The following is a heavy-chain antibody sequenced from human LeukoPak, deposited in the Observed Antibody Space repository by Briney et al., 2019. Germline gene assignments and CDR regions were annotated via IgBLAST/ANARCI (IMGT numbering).Heavy chain of an antibody. Sequence: PSETLSLTCAVYGGSFSGYYWGWIRQPPGKGLEWIGEINHSGSTNYNPSLKSRVTISVDTSKNQFSLKMSSVTAADTAVYYCARDQQQLVRAQIPNYYYYYMDVWGKGTTVTVSS. CDR1: GGSFSGYY. CDR3: ARDQQQLVRAQIPNYYYYYMDV. D-gene: IGHD6-13*01. J-gene: IGHJ6*03. CDR2: INHSGST. V-gene: IGHV4-34*01.